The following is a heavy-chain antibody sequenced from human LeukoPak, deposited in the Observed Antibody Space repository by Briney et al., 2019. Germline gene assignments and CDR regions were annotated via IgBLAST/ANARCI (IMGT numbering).Heavy chain of an antibody. CDR3: AREGIARYYYDSSGFDY. D-gene: IGHD3-22*01. V-gene: IGHV1-18*04. Sequence: ASVKVSCKASGYTFTGYFIHWVRQAPGQGLEWMGWISAYNGNTNYAQKLQGRVTITADESTSTAYMELSSLRSEDTAVYYCAREGIARYYYDSSGFDYWGQGTLVTVSS. CDR2: ISAYNGNT. J-gene: IGHJ4*02. CDR1: GYTFTGYF.